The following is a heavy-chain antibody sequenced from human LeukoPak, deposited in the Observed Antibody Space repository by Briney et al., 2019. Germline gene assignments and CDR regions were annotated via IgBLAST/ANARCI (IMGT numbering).Heavy chain of an antibody. V-gene: IGHV4-4*07. D-gene: IGHD5-18*01. CDR3: ARVHIYGRSYFDY. CDR2: IDISGIT. J-gene: IGHJ4*02. CDR1: RGSINSYY. Sequence: SSETLSLTCTVSRGSINSYYWSWIRQPAGKGLEWIGRIDISGITTYNPSLKSRVTMSVDTSKNQFSLRLTSMTAADTAIYYCARVHIYGRSYFDYWGQGTLVTVSS.